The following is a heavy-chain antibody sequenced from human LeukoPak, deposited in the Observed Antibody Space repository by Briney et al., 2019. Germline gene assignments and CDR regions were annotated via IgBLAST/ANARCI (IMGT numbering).Heavy chain of an antibody. D-gene: IGHD1-26*01. CDR1: GFTVSSNY. Sequence: GSLRLSCAASGFTVSSNYMSWVRQAPGKGLEWVSVIYSGGSTYYADSVKGRFTISRDNSKNTLYLQMNSLRAEDTAVYYCARNNGGREVVGDWFDPWGQGTLVTVSS. CDR3: ARNNGGREVVGDWFDP. V-gene: IGHV3-53*01. CDR2: IYSGGST. J-gene: IGHJ5*02.